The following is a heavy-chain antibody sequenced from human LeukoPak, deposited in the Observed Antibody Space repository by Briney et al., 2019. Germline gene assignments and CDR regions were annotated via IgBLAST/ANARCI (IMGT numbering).Heavy chain of an antibody. CDR3: AREGLLWFGEFSGIDY. J-gene: IGHJ4*02. Sequence: PGGSLRLFCAASGFTFSSYGMNWVRQAPGKGLEWVSYISSSSSTIYYADSVKGRFTISRDNAKNSLYLQMNSLRAEDTAVYYCAREGLLWFGEFSGIDYWGQGTLVTVSS. V-gene: IGHV3-48*01. CDR2: ISSSSSTI. CDR1: GFTFSSYG. D-gene: IGHD3-10*01.